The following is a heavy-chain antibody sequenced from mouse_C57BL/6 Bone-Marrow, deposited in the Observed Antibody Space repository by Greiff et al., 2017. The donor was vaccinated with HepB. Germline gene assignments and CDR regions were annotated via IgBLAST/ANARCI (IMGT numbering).Heavy chain of an antibody. Sequence: QLQQSGAELVRPGTSVKVSCKASGYAFTNYLIEWVKQRPGQGLEWIGVINPGSGGTNYNEKFKGKATLTADKSSSTAYMQLSSLTSEDSAVYFCARSHYPSWFAYWGQGTLVTVSA. CDR1: GYAFTNYL. V-gene: IGHV1-54*01. D-gene: IGHD5-5*01. CDR3: ARSHYPSWFAY. J-gene: IGHJ3*01. CDR2: INPGSGGT.